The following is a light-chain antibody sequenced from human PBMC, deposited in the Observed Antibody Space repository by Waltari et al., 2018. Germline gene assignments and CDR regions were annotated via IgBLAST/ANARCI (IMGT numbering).Light chain of an antibody. CDR2: GAA. CDR3: QQYYTMWS. CDR1: QGISNS. Sequence: DIQMTQSPSSLSASVGDRVPIPCRASQGISNSLAWYQQKAGKAPKLLLSGAARLESGVPSRFSGSGSGTHYTLTISSLQPEDFATYYCQQYYTMWSFGQGTKVEVK. V-gene: IGKV1-NL1*01. J-gene: IGKJ1*01.